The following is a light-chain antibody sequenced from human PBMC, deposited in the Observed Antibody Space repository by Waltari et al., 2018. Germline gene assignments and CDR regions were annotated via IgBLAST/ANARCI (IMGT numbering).Light chain of an antibody. V-gene: IGLV2-14*03. Sequence: QSALTQPASVSGSPGKSITISCTGTGRDGGFYGYVPWYQQHPGKGPKLMIFDVSNRPSGVSNRFSGSKSGNTASLTISGLQAEDEADYYCSSYTSSGTVIFGGGTKLTVL. CDR1: GRDGGFYGY. CDR3: SSYTSSGTVI. CDR2: DVS. J-gene: IGLJ2*01.